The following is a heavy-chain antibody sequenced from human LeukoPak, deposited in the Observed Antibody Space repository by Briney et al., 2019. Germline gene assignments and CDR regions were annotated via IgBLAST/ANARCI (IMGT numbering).Heavy chain of an antibody. CDR3: ARDQPVSIAGVYYYYGMDV. CDR2: INHSGST. J-gene: IGHJ6*02. Sequence: KPSETLSFTCAVYGGSFSGYYWSWIRQPPGKGLEWIGEINHSGSTNYNPSLKSRVTISVDTSKNQFSLKLSSVTAADTAVYYCARDQPVSIAGVYYYYGMDVWGQGTTVTVSS. D-gene: IGHD6-6*01. CDR1: GGSFSGYY. V-gene: IGHV4-34*01.